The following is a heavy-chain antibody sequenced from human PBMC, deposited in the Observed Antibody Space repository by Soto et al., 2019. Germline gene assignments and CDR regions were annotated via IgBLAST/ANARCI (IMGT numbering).Heavy chain of an antibody. Sequence: QVQLVESGGGVVQPGRSLRLSCAASGFTFSSYGMHWVRQAPGKGLEWVAVISYDGSNKYYADSVKGRFTISRDNSKNTLYLHMNSLRAEDTAVYYCAKVISATPDFDYWGQGTLVTVSS. CDR3: AKVISATPDFDY. CDR2: ISYDGSNK. CDR1: GFTFSSYG. V-gene: IGHV3-30*18. J-gene: IGHJ4*02.